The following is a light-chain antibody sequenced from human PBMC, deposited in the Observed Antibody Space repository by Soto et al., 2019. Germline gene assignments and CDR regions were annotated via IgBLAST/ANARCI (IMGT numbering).Light chain of an antibody. CDR2: AAS. CDR3: LQHDSYPFT. CDR1: QDIRND. V-gene: IGKV1-17*01. J-gene: IGKJ3*01. Sequence: DIQMTQSPSSLSASVGGRVIITCLASQDIRNDLGWYQQQPGKAPKRLIYAASSLQSGVPLRFSGSGSGTEFTLTISSLQPEDFATYYCLQHDSYPFTFGPGTKVDIK.